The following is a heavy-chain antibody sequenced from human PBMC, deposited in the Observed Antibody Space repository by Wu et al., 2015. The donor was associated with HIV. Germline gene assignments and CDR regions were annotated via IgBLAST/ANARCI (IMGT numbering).Heavy chain of an antibody. CDR1: GGSFRNYA. D-gene: IGHD3-16*01. V-gene: IGHV1-18*01. CDR3: AREVRLGYYYYYMDV. CDR2: ISAYNGNT. J-gene: IGHJ6*03. Sequence: QVQLVQSRSEVKKPGSSVKVSCKASGGSFRNYAINWVRQAPGQGLEWMGWISAYNGNTNYAQKLQGRVTMTTDTSTSTAYMELRSLRSDDTAVYYCAREVRLGYYYYYMDVWGKGTTVTVSS.